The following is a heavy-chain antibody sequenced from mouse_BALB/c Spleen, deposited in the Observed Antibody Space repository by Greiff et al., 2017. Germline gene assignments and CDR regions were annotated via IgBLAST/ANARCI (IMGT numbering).Heavy chain of an antibody. Sequence: QVQLKQSAAELARPGASVKMSCKASGYTFTSYTMHWVKQRPGQGLEWIGYINPSSGYTEYNQKFKDKTTLTADKSSSTAYMQLSSLTSEDSAVYYCARSRYYFDYWGQGTTLTVSS. CDR1: GYTFTSYT. V-gene: IGHV1-4*02. J-gene: IGHJ2*01. CDR3: ARSRYYFDY. CDR2: INPSSGYT.